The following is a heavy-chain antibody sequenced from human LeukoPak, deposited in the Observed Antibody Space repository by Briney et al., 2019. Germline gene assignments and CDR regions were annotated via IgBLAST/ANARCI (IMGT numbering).Heavy chain of an antibody. CDR2: ISSSGSTI. J-gene: IGHJ6*01. Sequence: GGSLRLSCAASGFTFSSYGMHWVRQAPGKGLEWVSYISSSGSTIYYADSVKGRFTISRDNAKNSLYLQMNSLRAEDTAVYYCARXGXXXFWSESMDVWGQGTTVTV. V-gene: IGHV3-48*04. CDR3: ARXGXXXFWSESMDV. D-gene: IGHD3-3*01. CDR1: GFTFSSYG.